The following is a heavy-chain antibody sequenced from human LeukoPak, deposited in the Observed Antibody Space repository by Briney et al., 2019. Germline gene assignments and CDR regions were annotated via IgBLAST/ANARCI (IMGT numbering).Heavy chain of an antibody. V-gene: IGHV4-30-4*08. CDR2: IYYSGST. J-gene: IGHJ3*02. Sequence: SETLSITCTLSGGSISSGDYYWSWIRQPPGKGLEWIGYIYYSGSTYYNPSLKSRVTISVDTSKNQFSLKLSSVTAADTAVYYCARAVGDFWSGYSAFDIWGQGTMVTVSS. CDR3: ARAVGDFWSGYSAFDI. CDR1: GGSISSGDYY. D-gene: IGHD3-3*01.